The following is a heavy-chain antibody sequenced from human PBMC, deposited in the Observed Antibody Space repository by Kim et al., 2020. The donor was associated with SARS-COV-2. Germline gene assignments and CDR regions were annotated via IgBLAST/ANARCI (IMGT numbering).Heavy chain of an antibody. Sequence: ASVKVSCKASGYTFTGYYMHWVRQAPGQGLKWMGWINPNSGGTNYAQKFQGWVTMTRDTSISTAYMELSRLRSDDTAVYYCARERRYYYDSSGYVSYAFDIWGQGTMVTVSS. CDR3: ARERRYYYDSSGYVSYAFDI. V-gene: IGHV1-2*04. J-gene: IGHJ3*02. D-gene: IGHD3-22*01. CDR1: GYTFTGYY. CDR2: INPNSGGT.